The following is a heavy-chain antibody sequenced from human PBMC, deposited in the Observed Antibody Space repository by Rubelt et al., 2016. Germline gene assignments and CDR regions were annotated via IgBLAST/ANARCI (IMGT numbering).Heavy chain of an antibody. V-gene: IGHV4-34*01. Sequence: QVQLQQWGAGLLKPSETLSLTCAVYGGSFSGYYWSWIRQPPGKGLEWIGEINHSGSTNYNPSLKVRVTISGDKAKNQFSPKLSSVTGADTAVCDCAAGPPFQAGDYWGQGTLVTVSS. J-gene: IGHJ4*02. CDR3: AAGPPFQAGDY. CDR2: INHSGST. CDR1: GGSFSGYY. D-gene: IGHD3-10*01.